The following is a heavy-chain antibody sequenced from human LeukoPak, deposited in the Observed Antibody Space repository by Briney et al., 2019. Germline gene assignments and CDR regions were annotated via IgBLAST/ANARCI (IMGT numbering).Heavy chain of an antibody. Sequence: GGSLRLSCAASGFTVSSNYMSWVRQAPGKGLEWASVIYSGGSTYYADSVKGRFTISRDNSKNTLYLQMNSLRAEDTAVYYCARPRTTRAGLDYWGQGTLVTVSS. CDR2: IYSGGST. D-gene: IGHD6-13*01. J-gene: IGHJ4*02. CDR3: ARPRTTRAGLDY. V-gene: IGHV3-66*04. CDR1: GFTVSSNY.